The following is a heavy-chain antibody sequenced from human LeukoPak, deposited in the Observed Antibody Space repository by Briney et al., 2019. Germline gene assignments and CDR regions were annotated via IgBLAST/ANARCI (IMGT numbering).Heavy chain of an antibody. CDR2: ISYDGSNK. Sequence: GGSLRLSCAASGFTFSSYAMHWVRQAPGKGLEWVAVISYDGSNKYYADSVKGRFTISRDNSKNTLYLQMNSLRAEDTAVYYCARVPLRYFDWLSGAAPFDYWGQGTLVTVSS. CDR3: ARVPLRYFDWLSGAAPFDY. J-gene: IGHJ4*02. D-gene: IGHD3-9*01. CDR1: GFTFSSYA. V-gene: IGHV3-30*04.